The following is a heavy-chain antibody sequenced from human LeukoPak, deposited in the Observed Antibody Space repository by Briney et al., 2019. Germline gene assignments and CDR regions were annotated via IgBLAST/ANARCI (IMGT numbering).Heavy chain of an antibody. CDR3: AKERGNGYNSPYYFDY. V-gene: IGHV3-9*01. CDR2: ISWNSGSI. D-gene: IGHD5-24*01. J-gene: IGHJ4*02. CDR1: GFTFDDYA. Sequence: PGGSLRLSCAASGFTFDDYAMHWVRQAPGKGLEWVSGISWNSGSIGYADSVKGRFTISRDNAKNSLYLQMNSLRAEDTALYYCAKERGNGYNSPYYFDYWGQGTLVTVPS.